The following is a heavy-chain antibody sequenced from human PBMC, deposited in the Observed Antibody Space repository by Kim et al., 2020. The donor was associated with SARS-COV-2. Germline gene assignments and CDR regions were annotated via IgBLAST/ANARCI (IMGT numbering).Heavy chain of an antibody. CDR3: ARQEVRYSSGWSLARRGRLDY. J-gene: IGHJ4*02. V-gene: IGHV4-39*01. D-gene: IGHD6-19*01. CDR2: IYYSGST. CDR1: GGSISNSSYY. Sequence: SETLSLTCTVSGGSISNSSYYWGWIRQPPGKGLEWIGSIYYSGSTYYNPSLKSRVTISVDTSKNQFSLKLSSVTAADTAVYYCARQEVRYSSGWSLARRGRLDYWGQGTLVTVSS.